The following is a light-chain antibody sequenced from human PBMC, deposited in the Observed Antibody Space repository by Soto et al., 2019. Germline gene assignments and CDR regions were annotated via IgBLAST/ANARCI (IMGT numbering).Light chain of an antibody. CDR1: SSDVGAYTY. Sequence: QSALTQPPSASGSPGQSVTISCTGTSSDVGAYTYVSWYQQYPGKAPKLMIYEVSKRPSGVPDRFSGSKSGNTASLTVSGLQAEDEADYYCTSYGGSNIWVFGGGTQLTVL. CDR3: TSYGGSNIWV. J-gene: IGLJ7*01. V-gene: IGLV2-8*01. CDR2: EVS.